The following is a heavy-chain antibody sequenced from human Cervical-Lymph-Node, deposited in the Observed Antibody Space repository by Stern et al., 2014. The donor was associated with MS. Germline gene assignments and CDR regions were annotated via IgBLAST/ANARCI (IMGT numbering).Heavy chain of an antibody. J-gene: IGHJ4*02. CDR3: AREFNYDSSGYYFYY. D-gene: IGHD3-22*01. CDR1: GGTFSSYT. CDR2: IIPLFGTA. V-gene: IGHV1-69*01. Sequence: VHLVESGAEVKKPGSSVKVSCKASGGTFSSYTISWVRQAPGQGLEWMGGIIPLFGTANYAQKFLGRVTITADESTSTAYMELSSLRSEDTAVYYCAREFNYDSSGYYFYYWGRGTLVTVSS.